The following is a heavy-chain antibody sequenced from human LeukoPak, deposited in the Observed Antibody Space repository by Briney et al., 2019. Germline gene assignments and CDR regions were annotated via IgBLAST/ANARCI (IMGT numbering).Heavy chain of an antibody. J-gene: IGHJ4*02. V-gene: IGHV1-69*05. CDR2: IIPIFGTA. CDR3: ARVSEAAHYDFWSGYPY. Sequence: ASVKVSCKASGYTFTSYYMHWVRQAPGQGLEWMGGIIPIFGTANYAQKFQGRVTITTDESTSTAYMELSSLRSEDTAVYYCARVSEAAHYDFWSGYPYWGQGTLVTVSS. CDR1: GYTFTSYY. D-gene: IGHD3-3*01.